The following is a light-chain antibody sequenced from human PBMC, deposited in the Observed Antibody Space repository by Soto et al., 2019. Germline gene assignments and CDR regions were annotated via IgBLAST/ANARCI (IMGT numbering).Light chain of an antibody. Sequence: QSVLTQPPSVSAARGQKVTISCSGSSSNIGNNYVSWYQQFPGTAPKLLIYDNNKRPSGIPDRFSVSKSGTSATLGITGLQTGDEADYYCGTWDSSLSAVVFGGGTKVTVL. V-gene: IGLV1-51*01. CDR1: SSNIGNNY. CDR3: GTWDSSLSAVV. CDR2: DNN. J-gene: IGLJ2*01.